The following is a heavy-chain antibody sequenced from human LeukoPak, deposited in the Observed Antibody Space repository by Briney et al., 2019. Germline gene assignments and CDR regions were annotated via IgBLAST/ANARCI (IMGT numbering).Heavy chain of an antibody. V-gene: IGHV3-23*01. CDR1: GFTFSSYA. CDR2: ISGSGGST. J-gene: IGHJ4*02. D-gene: IGHD1-1*01. Sequence: GGSLRLSCAASGFTFSSYAMSWVRQAPGKGLEWVSAISGSGGSTYYADSVEGRFTISRDNAENSLYLQMNSLRAEDTAVYYCLVSATARGGVDYWGQGTLVTVSS. CDR3: LVSATARGGVDY.